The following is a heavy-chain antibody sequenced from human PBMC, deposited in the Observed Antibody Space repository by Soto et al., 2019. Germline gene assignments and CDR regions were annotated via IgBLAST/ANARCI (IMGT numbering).Heavy chain of an antibody. J-gene: IGHJ5*02. Sequence: PSHIIPLTCPVAGFSSSGHGWSRIMPHTGKGLEWIGYIYYSGSTNYNPSLKSRVTISVDTSKNQFSLKLSSVTAADTAVYYCARALIAVAGTYWFDLRGQGTLVTVSA. D-gene: IGHD6-19*01. CDR2: IYYSGST. CDR3: ARALIAVAGTYWFDL. CDR1: GFSSSGHG. V-gene: IGHV4-59*11.